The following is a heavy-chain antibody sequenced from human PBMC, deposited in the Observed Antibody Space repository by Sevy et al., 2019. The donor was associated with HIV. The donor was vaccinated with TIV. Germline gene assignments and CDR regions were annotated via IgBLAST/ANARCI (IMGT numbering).Heavy chain of an antibody. J-gene: IGHJ6*02. CDR2: LIGGGSHT. V-gene: IGHV3-23*01. D-gene: IGHD2-15*01. Sequence: GGSLRLSCAASGFPFSNYAMSWIRQAPGKGLEWVSTLIGGGSHTYYADSVTGRFTISRDNSKNTLYLQMNSLRADDTAIYYYAKRRVQSGLSGGGANYGWDVCGHGTTVTVSS. CDR1: GFPFSNYA. CDR3: AKRRVQSGLSGGGANYGWDV.